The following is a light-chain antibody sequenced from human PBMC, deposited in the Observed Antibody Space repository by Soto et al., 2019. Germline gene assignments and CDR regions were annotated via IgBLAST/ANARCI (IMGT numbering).Light chain of an antibody. J-gene: IGKJ3*01. V-gene: IGKV1-9*01. Sequence: DIQLTQSPSFLSASVGDRVTITCRASQGISRYLAWYQQKPGKAPMLLIYAASILQSGVPSRFSGTGSGTEFTLTISSLQPEDFASYYCQLLDSYPFTSGPGTKVDIK. CDR3: QLLDSYPFT. CDR2: AAS. CDR1: QGISRY.